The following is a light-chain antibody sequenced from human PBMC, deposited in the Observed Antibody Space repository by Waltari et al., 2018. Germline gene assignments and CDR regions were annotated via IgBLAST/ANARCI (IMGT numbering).Light chain of an antibody. V-gene: IGKV1-39*01. CDR1: QSINSD. CDR3: QQSYTTPIT. J-gene: IGKJ5*01. Sequence: DLQMTQSPSPLSASLGDRVTITCRTSQSINSDLNWYQQKPGKAPKLLIYDASSLQSGVPSRFSGSGSGTDFTLTISSLHPEDFATYYCQQSYTTPITFGQGTRLEIK. CDR2: DAS.